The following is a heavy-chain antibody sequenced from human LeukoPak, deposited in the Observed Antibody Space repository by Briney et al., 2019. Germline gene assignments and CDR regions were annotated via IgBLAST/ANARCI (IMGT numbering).Heavy chain of an antibody. CDR3: ARGTGDFWSGYYTGGYYYYYMDV. CDR1: GYTFTSYD. CDR2: MNPNSGST. J-gene: IGHJ6*03. V-gene: IGHV1-8*01. D-gene: IGHD3-3*01. Sequence: ASVKVSCKASGYTFTSYDINWVRQATGQGLEWMGWMNPNSGSTGYAQKFQGRVTMTRNTSISTAYMELSSLRSEDTAVYYCARGTGDFWSGYYTGGYYYYYMDVWGKGTTVTVSS.